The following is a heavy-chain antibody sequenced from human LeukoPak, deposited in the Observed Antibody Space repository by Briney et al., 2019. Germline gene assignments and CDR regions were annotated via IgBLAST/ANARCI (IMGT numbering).Heavy chain of an antibody. D-gene: IGHD3-22*01. CDR3: TRSERITMIIVAELQSQYYFDY. J-gene: IGHJ4*02. CDR1: GFTFSSYW. CDR2: IRSKAYGGTT. Sequence: GGSLRLSCAASGFTFSSYWMSWVRQAPGKGLEWVGFIRSKAYGGTTEYAASVKGRFTISRDDSKSIAYLQMNRLKTEDTGVYYCTRSERITMIIVAELQSQYYFDYWGQGTLVTVSS. V-gene: IGHV3-49*04.